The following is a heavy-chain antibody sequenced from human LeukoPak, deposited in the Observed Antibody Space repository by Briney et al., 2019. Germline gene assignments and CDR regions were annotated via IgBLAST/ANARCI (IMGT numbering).Heavy chain of an antibody. D-gene: IGHD2-15*01. CDR2: LHSDGSNT. CDR3: ARDPRNVGLAP. J-gene: IGHJ5*02. V-gene: IGHV3-74*01. CDR1: GFTFRDYW. Sequence: GGSLRLSCAASGFTFRDYWMHWVRQAPGKGLVWVSRLHSDGSNTTYADSVKGRFTISRDNAKNTLYLQMNSLRAEDTAVYYCARDPRNVGLAPWGQGTLVTVSS.